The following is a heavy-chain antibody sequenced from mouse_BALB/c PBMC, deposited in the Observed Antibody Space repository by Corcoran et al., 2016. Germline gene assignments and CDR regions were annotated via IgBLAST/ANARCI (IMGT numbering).Heavy chain of an antibody. Sequence: QIQLVQSGPELKKSGETVRISCPASGYTFTTAGMQWVQKMPGKGLKWIGWINTHSGVPKYAEDFKGRFAFSLETSASTAYLQISNLKNEDTATYFCARYYYGFYAMDYWGQGTSVTVSS. CDR3: ARYYYGFYAMDY. CDR2: INTHSGVP. D-gene: IGHD1-1*01. J-gene: IGHJ4*01. CDR1: GYTFTTAG. V-gene: IGHV9-4*02.